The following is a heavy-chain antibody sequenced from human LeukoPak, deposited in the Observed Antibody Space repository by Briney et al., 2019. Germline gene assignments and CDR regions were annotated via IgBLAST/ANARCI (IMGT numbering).Heavy chain of an antibody. CDR2: INWNGGRT. CDR3: ARDHCSGGRCYPLDY. J-gene: IGHJ4*02. CDR1: GFMFDDYG. D-gene: IGHD2-15*01. V-gene: IGHV3-20*04. Sequence: PGGSLRLSCAASGFMFDDYGMSWVRQAPGKGLEWVSGINWNGGRTGYADSVKGRFTISRDNAKNSLYLQMNSLRAEDTALYYCARDHCSGGRCYPLDYWGQGTLVTVSS.